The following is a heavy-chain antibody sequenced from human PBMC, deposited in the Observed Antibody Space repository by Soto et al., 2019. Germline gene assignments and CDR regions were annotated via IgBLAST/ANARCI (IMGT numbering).Heavy chain of an antibody. Sequence: QITVKESGLTLVKPTETLTLTCTFSGFSLSSIGMGVGWIRQPPGKALEWLALIYWDDDKRYSPSLSSRLTITKDPSKNAVDLTMTIMHPVDTATYYCARLTRGVYDSGRLWEKFDFWGQGTLVTVSS. J-gene: IGHJ4*02. D-gene: IGHD5-12*01. CDR1: GFSLSSIGMG. CDR2: IYWDDDK. CDR3: ARLTRGVYDSGRLWEKFDF. V-gene: IGHV2-5*02.